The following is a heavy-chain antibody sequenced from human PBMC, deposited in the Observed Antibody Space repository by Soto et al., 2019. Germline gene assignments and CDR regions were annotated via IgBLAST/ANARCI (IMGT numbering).Heavy chain of an antibody. CDR2: IYYSGST. CDR3: ARSDGRY. CDR1: GGSISRYY. V-gene: IGHV4-59*01. J-gene: IGHJ4*02. Sequence: SETLSITCTVSGGSISRYYWSWIRQPPGKGLEWIGYIYYSGSTNYNPSLKSRVTISVDTSKNQFSLKLSSVTAAGTAVYYCARSDGRYWGQGTLVTVS.